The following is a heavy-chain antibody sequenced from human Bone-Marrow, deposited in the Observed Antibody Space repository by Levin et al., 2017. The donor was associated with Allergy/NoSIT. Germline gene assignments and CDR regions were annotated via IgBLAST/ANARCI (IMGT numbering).Heavy chain of an antibody. D-gene: IGHD4-17*01. CDR3: ARDRSYGDHVNLDY. Sequence: GESLKISCKASGYTFTDYYIHWVRQAPGQGLEWMGSVNPHSGGTDYAQKFQGRVTMTRDTSISTVYIELSRLRSDDTAVYYCARDRSYGDHVNLDYWGQGTLVTVSS. CDR1: GYTFTDYY. CDR2: VNPHSGGT. V-gene: IGHV1-2*02. J-gene: IGHJ4*02.